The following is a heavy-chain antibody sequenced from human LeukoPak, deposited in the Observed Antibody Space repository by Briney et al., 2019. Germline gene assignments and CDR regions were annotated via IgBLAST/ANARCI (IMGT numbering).Heavy chain of an antibody. CDR2: IYYSGST. CDR3: ARVDGSGSYYNVFDP. CDR1: GGSISSGDYY. V-gene: IGHV4-30-4*01. Sequence: SETLSLTCTVPGGSISSGDYYWSWIRQPPGKGLEWIGYIYYSGSTYYNPSLKSRVTISVDTSKNQFSLKLSSVTAADTAVYYCARVDGSGSYYNVFDPWGQGTLVTVSS. D-gene: IGHD3-10*01. J-gene: IGHJ5*02.